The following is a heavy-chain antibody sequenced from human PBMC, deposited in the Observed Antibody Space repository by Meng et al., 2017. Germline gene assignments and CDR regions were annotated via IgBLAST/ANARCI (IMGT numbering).Heavy chain of an antibody. V-gene: IGHV1-69*13. CDR1: GGTFSSYA. CDR2: IIPIFGTA. D-gene: IGHD1-1*01. J-gene: IGHJ4*02. Sequence: SVKVSCKASGGTFSSYAISWVRQAPGQGLEWMGGIIPIFGTANYAQKFQGRVTITADESTSTAYVELSSLRSGDTAVYYCARGRTDVIDYWGQGTLVTVSS. CDR3: ARGRTDVIDY.